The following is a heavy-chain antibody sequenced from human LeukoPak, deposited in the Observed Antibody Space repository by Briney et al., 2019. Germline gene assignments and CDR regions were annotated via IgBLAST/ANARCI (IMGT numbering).Heavy chain of an antibody. V-gene: IGHV4-59*01. Sequence: SETLSLTCTVSGGSTSNYYWSWLRQPPGKGLEWIGYIYYSGNNNYNPSLKSRDTISVDTSKNQFSLKLTSVTAADTAVYYCARGPTRYYFDYWGQGTLVTVSS. CDR1: GGSTSNYY. J-gene: IGHJ4*02. CDR2: IYYSGNN. CDR3: ARGPTRYYFDY.